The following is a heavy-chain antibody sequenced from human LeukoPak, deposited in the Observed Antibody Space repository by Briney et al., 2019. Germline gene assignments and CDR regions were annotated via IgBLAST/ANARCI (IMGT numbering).Heavy chain of an antibody. CDR2: IYFSGNT. D-gene: IGHD6-19*01. Sequence: SETLSLTCTVSGGSITSSSFYWGWVRQPPGKGLEWIGSIYFSGNTYYNPSLKSRLAISVDTSKNQFSLKLSSVTAADTAVYYCARVQSSGWSYDAFDIWDQGTMVTVSS. J-gene: IGHJ3*02. CDR1: GGSITSSSFY. V-gene: IGHV4-39*07. CDR3: ARVQSSGWSYDAFDI.